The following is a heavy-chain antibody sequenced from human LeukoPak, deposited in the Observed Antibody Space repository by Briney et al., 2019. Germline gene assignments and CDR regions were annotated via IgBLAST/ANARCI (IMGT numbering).Heavy chain of an antibody. D-gene: IGHD3-22*01. J-gene: IGHJ6*03. CDR1: GGTFSSYA. Sequence: ASVKVSCKASGGTFSSYAISWVRQAPGQGLEWMGGIIPIFGTANYAQKFQGRVTITADESTGTAYMELSSLRSEDTAVYYCARGRVVNNYYYYMDVWGKGTTVTVSS. V-gene: IGHV1-69*13. CDR2: IIPIFGTA. CDR3: ARGRVVNNYYYYMDV.